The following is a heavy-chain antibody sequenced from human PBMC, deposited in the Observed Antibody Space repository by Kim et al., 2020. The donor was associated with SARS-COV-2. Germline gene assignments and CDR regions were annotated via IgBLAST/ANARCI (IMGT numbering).Heavy chain of an antibody. CDR3: ARGVGATDFDY. J-gene: IGHJ4*02. D-gene: IGHD1-26*01. CDR2: K. Sequence: KRYSPSLKSRLTITKDTSKNQVVLTMTNMDPVDTPTYYCARGVGATDFDYWGQGTLVTVSS. V-gene: IGHV2-5*01.